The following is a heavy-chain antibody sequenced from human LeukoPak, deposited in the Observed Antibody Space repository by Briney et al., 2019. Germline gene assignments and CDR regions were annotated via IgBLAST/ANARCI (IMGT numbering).Heavy chain of an antibody. Sequence: GGSLRLSCAASGFTFSSYGMSWVRQAPGKGLEWVSAISGSGGSTYYADSVKGRFTISRDNSKNTLYLQMNSLRAEDTAVYYCAGSVSVVTATHFDYWGQGTLVTVSS. CDR2: ISGSGGST. CDR1: GFTFSSYG. D-gene: IGHD2-21*02. CDR3: AGSVSVVTATHFDY. V-gene: IGHV3-23*01. J-gene: IGHJ4*02.